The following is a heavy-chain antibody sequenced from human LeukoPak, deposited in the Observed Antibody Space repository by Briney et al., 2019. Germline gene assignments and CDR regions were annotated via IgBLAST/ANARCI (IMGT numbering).Heavy chain of an antibody. J-gene: IGHJ4*02. CDR2: ISSSSSTI. D-gene: IGHD3-22*01. CDR1: GFTFSSYS. Sequence: GGSLRLSCAASGFTFSSYSMNWVRQAPGKGLEWVSYISSSSSTIYYADSVKGRFTISRDNAKNSLYLQMNSLRAEDTAVYYCARVERDYYDSSGLNGYRGQGTLVTVSS. V-gene: IGHV3-48*01. CDR3: ARVERDYYDSSGLNGY.